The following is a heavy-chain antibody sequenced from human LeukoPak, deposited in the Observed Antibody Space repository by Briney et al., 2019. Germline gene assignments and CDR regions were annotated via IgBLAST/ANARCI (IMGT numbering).Heavy chain of an antibody. CDR2: IYHSGST. V-gene: IGHV4-30-2*01. Sequence: PSETLSLTCAVSGGSMSSRGYSWSWIRQPPGKALEWIGYIYHSGSTYYNPSLKSRVTMSVDRPKNQLSLNLSSVTAADTAVYYCARGVTSLYFDYWGQGTLVTVSS. CDR1: GGSMSSRGYS. J-gene: IGHJ4*02. CDR3: ARGVTSLYFDY. D-gene: IGHD3-16*02.